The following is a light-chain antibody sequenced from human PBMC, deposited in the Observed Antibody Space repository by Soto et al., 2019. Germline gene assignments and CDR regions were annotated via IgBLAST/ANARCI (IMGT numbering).Light chain of an antibody. CDR3: QQRTNWPPYT. J-gene: IGKJ2*01. CDR1: QSVSSD. Sequence: EIVLTQSPATLSLSPGERATLSCRTSQSVSSDLAWYQQNPGQAPRLLIYDAFNRATGIPARFSGSGSGTDFTLTISSLEPEDFAVYYCQQRTNWPPYTFGQGTRLEIK. V-gene: IGKV3-11*01. CDR2: DAF.